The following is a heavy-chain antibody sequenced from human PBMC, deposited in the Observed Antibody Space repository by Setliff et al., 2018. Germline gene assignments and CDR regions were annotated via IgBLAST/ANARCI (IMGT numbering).Heavy chain of an antibody. CDR1: GFTLSRFW. CDR2: LHPNGITA. J-gene: IGHJ6*03. D-gene: IGHD2-2*01. CDR3: ARSPRPPTSLDYVDV. Sequence: PGESLKISCVTSGFTLSRFWMHWVRQVPGKGLAWVSRLHPNGITARYADSVKGRFTIYRDMAENTLYLQMNSLRAEDTAVYYCARSPRPPTSLDYVDVWGDGTMVTVSS. V-gene: IGHV3-74*01.